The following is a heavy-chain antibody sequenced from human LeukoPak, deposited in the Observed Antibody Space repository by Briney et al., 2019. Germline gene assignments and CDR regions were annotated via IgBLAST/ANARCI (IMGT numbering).Heavy chain of an antibody. J-gene: IGHJ6*03. CDR1: GDSVSSNSAA. CDR3: AREGLIYYDSSGYTSHPLYYYYYYMDV. V-gene: IGHV6-1*01. CDR2: TYYRSKWYN. Sequence: SQTLSLTCAISGDSVSSNSAAWNWIRQSPSRGLEWLGRTYYRSKWYNDYAVSVKSRITINPDTSKNQFSLQLNSVTPEGTAVYYCAREGLIYYDSSGYTSHPLYYYYYYMDVWGKGTTVTVSS. D-gene: IGHD3-22*01.